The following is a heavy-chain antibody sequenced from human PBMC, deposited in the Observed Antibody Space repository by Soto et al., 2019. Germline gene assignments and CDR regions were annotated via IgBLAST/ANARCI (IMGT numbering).Heavy chain of an antibody. CDR1: GFTFNTYW. CDR3: AIEPYDDYLYY. Sequence: EVQLVESGGGLVQPGGSLRLSCAASGFTFNTYWMHWVRQAPGKGLVWVSRINGDGTRTTYADSVKGRFTISRDNAKSTLYLQMSSLGAEDTAVYYCAIEPYDDYLYYWGQGTLVTVSS. CDR2: INGDGTRT. J-gene: IGHJ4*02. V-gene: IGHV3-74*03. D-gene: IGHD5-12*01.